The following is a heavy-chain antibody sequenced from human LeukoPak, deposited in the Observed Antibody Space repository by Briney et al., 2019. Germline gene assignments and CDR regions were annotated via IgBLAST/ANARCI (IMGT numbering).Heavy chain of an antibody. CDR1: GFTVSSIY. J-gene: IGHJ5*02. D-gene: IGHD5-18*01. CDR3: ASGKYRYGDNWFDP. Sequence: PGGSLRLSCAASGFTVSSIYMSWVRQAPGKGLQWVSLIYSGGGTYYADSVKGRFTISRDNSKNTLYLQMNSLRAEDTAVYFCASGKYRYGDNWFDPWGQGTLVTVSS. V-gene: IGHV3-53*05. CDR2: IYSGGGT.